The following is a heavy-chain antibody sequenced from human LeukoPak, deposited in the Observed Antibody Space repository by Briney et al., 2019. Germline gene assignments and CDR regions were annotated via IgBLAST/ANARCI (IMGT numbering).Heavy chain of an antibody. V-gene: IGHV1-8*01. CDR1: GYTFTSYD. CDR3: ARVTRYCSGGSCDHDAFDI. CDR2: MNPNSGNT. J-gene: IGHJ3*02. Sequence: ASVKVSCKASGYTFTSYDINWVRQATGQGLEWMGWMNPNSGNTGYAQKFQGRVTMTRNTSISTAHMELSSLRSEDTAVYYCARVTRYCSGGSCDHDAFDIWGQGTMVTVSS. D-gene: IGHD2-15*01.